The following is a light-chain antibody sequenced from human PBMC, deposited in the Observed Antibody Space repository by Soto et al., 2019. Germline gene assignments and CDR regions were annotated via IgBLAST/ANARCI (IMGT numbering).Light chain of an antibody. CDR3: QQRSNWI. V-gene: IGKV3-11*01. J-gene: IGKJ3*01. Sequence: EIVLTQSPATLSLSPGERATLSCRASQSVSSYLAWYQQNPGQAPRLLIYDASNRATGIPARFSGSGSGTDFTLTISSLEPEDFAVYYCQQRSNWIFGPGTKVDIK. CDR2: DAS. CDR1: QSVSSY.